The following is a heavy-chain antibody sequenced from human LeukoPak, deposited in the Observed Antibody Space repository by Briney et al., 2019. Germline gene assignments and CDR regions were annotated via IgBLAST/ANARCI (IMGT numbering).Heavy chain of an antibody. CDR1: GGSISSGGYY. Sequence: SETLSLTCTVSGGSISSGGYYWSWIRQHPGKGLEWIGYIYYSGSTYYNPSLKSRVTISVDTSKNQFSLKLNSVTAADTAVYYCARDHSPDSSGYYGTYYGMDVWGQGTTVTVSS. J-gene: IGHJ6*02. CDR2: IYYSGST. CDR3: ARDHSPDSSGYYGTYYGMDV. V-gene: IGHV4-31*03. D-gene: IGHD3-22*01.